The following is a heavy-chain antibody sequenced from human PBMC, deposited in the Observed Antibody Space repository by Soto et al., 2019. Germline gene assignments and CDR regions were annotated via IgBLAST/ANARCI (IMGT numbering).Heavy chain of an antibody. CDR3: ATISPGYSSGWAPDYYGMDV. J-gene: IGHJ6*02. CDR2: INPNSGGT. V-gene: IGHV1-2*04. Sequence: QVQLVQSGAEVKKPGASVKVSCKASGYTFTGYYMHWVRQAPGQGLEWMGWINPNSGGTNYAQKFQGWVTMTRDTSISTAYMELSRLRSDDTAVYYCATISPGYSSGWAPDYYGMDVWGQGTMVTVSS. CDR1: GYTFTGYY. D-gene: IGHD6-19*01.